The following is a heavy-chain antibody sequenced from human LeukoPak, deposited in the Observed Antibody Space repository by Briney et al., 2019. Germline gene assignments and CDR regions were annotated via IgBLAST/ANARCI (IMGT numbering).Heavy chain of an antibody. CDR2: IYWDDDK. Sequence: SGPTLVQPTPTPTLTCTFSGFSLSTRGVGVGWIRQPPGKALEWPALIYWDDDKRYSPSLKSRLTITRDTSKNQVVLTMTNMDPVDAATYYCAHSGGYCSSSTCYDHFDSWGQGTLVTVSS. J-gene: IGHJ4*02. V-gene: IGHV2-5*02. D-gene: IGHD2-15*01. CDR1: GFSLSTRGVG. CDR3: AHSGGYCSSSTCYDHFDS.